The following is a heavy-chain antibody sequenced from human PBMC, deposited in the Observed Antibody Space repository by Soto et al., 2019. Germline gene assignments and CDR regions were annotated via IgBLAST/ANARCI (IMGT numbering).Heavy chain of an antibody. D-gene: IGHD3-3*01. CDR3: ARSTIPGMDV. J-gene: IGHJ6*02. Sequence: PGGSLRLSCAASGFTFTKFGMHWVRQAPGKGLEWVGRTRNKANSYTTEYAASVKGRFTISRDDSKNSLYLQMNSLKTEDTAVYYCARSTIPGMDVWGQGTTVTVSS. CDR2: TRNKANSYTT. CDR1: GFTFTKFG. V-gene: IGHV3-72*01.